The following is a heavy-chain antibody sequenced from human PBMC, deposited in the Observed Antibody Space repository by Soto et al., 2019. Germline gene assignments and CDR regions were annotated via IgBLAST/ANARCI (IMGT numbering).Heavy chain of an antibody. D-gene: IGHD6-19*01. CDR1: GFTFSSYA. CDR3: ARDSIAVALSYYDY. V-gene: IGHV3-30-3*01. CDR2: ISYDGSNK. Sequence: GGSLRLSCATSGFTFSSYAMHWVRQAPGKGLEWVAVISYDGSNKYYEDSVKGRFSMSRDNSNTTLYLQMNSLRGEDTAVYYCARDSIAVALSYYDYYGQGTLVTVSS. J-gene: IGHJ4*02.